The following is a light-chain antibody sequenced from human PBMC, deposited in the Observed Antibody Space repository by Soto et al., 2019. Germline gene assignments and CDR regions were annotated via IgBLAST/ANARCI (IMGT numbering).Light chain of an antibody. V-gene: IGKV3D-15*01. CDR3: QQYSNWPPIT. CDR2: GSS. Sequence: EIVMTQSPATLSVSPGDRATLSCRASQSVSSSLAWYQQKPGQAPRLLIYGSSTRAAGIPARFSGSESGTDFTLTISSLQSEDFAVYYCQQYSNWPPITFGQGTRLEIK. CDR1: QSVSSS. J-gene: IGKJ5*01.